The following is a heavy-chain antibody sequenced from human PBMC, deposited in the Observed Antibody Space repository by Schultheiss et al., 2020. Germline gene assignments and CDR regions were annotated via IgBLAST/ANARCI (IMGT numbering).Heavy chain of an antibody. J-gene: IGHJ6*02. CDR3: ARDFITGISFLYYGMDV. Sequence: SLKISCAASGFTFSSYWMHWVRQAPGKGLVWVSRINSDGSSTSYADSVKGRFTISRDNAKNSLYLQMNSLRAEDTAVYYCARDFITGISFLYYGMDVWGQGTTVTVSS. V-gene: IGHV3-74*01. CDR1: GFTFSSYW. CDR2: INSDGSST. D-gene: IGHD1-20*01.